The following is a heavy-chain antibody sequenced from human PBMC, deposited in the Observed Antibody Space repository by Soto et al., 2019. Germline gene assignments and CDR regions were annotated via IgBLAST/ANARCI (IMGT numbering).Heavy chain of an antibody. V-gene: IGHV1-3*01. D-gene: IGHD2-2*01. CDR1: GYTFTSYA. Sequence: ASVKVSCKASGYTFTSYAMHWVRQAPGQRLEWMGWINAGNGNTKYSQKFQGRVTITRDTSASTAYMELSSLRSEDTAVYYCARVTIVVVPAAPLLDHYYYYYMDVWGKGTTVTVSS. J-gene: IGHJ6*03. CDR2: INAGNGNT. CDR3: ARVTIVVVPAAPLLDHYYYYYMDV.